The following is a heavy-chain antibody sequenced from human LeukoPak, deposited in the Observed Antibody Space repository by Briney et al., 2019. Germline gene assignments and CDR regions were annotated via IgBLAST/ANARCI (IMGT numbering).Heavy chain of an antibody. CDR2: IKQDGSEK. CDR1: GFTFSSYW. CDR3: VRDGLLLLGGFFDY. J-gene: IGHJ4*02. Sequence: GSLRLSCAASGFTFSSYWMSWVRQAPGKGLEWVANIKQDGSEKYYVDSVKGRFTISRDNAKNSLYLQMNSLRAEDTAVYYCVRDGLLLLGGFFDYWGQGTLVTVSS. D-gene: IGHD3-22*01. V-gene: IGHV3-7*01.